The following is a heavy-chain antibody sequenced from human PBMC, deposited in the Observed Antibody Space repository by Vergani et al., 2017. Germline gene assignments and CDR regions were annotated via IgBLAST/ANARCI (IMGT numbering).Heavy chain of an antibody. CDR1: GYTFTGYY. Sequence: QVQLVQSGAEVKKPGASVKVSCKASGYTFTGYYMHWVRQAPGQGLEWMGRIIPILGIANYAQKFQGRVTITADKSTSTAYMELSSLRSEDTAVYYCARDPPNGSGSPPDYWGQGTLVTVSS. CDR3: ARDPPNGSGSPPDY. V-gene: IGHV1-69*09. J-gene: IGHJ4*02. D-gene: IGHD3-10*01. CDR2: IIPILGIA.